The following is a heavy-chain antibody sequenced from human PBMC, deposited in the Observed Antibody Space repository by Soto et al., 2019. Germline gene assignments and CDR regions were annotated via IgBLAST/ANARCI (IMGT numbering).Heavy chain of an antibody. CDR3: ITDAQWGI. J-gene: IGHJ3*02. Sequence: EVQLVESGGGLVKPGGSLRLSCAASGLTFNNAWMNWVRQAPGKGLEWVGRIKSKNDGVATEYSAPVKDRFTISRDDSKNTLYLQMNSLKIEDTAVYYCITDAQWGIWGQGTMVTVSS. V-gene: IGHV3-15*07. D-gene: IGHD2-8*01. CDR1: GLTFNNAW. CDR2: IKSKNDGVAT.